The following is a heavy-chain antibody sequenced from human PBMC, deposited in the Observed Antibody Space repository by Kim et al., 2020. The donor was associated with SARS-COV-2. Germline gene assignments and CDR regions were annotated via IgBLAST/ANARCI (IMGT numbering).Heavy chain of an antibody. CDR2: T. J-gene: IGHJ4*02. CDR3: ARDLRGRFDY. Sequence: TNDNPALKCRVTITVETSKNQFSLKLSSVTAADTAVYYCARDLRGRFDYWGQGTLVTVSS. V-gene: IGHV4-59*01.